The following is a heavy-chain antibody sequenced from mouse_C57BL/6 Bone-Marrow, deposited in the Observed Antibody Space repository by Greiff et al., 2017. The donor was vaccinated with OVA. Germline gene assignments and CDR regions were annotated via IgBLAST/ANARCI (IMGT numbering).Heavy chain of an antibody. CDR1: GYSITSDY. D-gene: IGHD3-2*02. CDR2: ISYSGST. V-gene: IGHV3-8*01. J-gene: IGHJ2*01. CDR3: ARYPLDSSGYLDY. Sequence: EVQLQQSGPGLAKPSQTLSLTCSVTGYSITSDYWNWIRKFPGHKLEYMGYISYSGSTYYNPSLKSPISITRDTSKHQYYLQLNAVTTEDTATYYCARYPLDSSGYLDYWGQGTTLTVSS.